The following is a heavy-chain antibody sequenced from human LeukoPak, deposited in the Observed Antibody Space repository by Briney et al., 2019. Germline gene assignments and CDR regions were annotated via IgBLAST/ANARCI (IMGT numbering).Heavy chain of an antibody. V-gene: IGHV3-21*01. CDR3: ARDLPRDIAVAGTFDY. CDR2: ISSSSSYI. Sequence: PGGSLRLSCAASGFTFSSYSMNWVRQAPGKGLEWVSSISSSSSYIYYADSVKGRFTISRDNAKNSLYLQMNSLRAEDTAVYYCARDLPRDIAVAGTFDYWGQGTLVTVSS. J-gene: IGHJ4*02. D-gene: IGHD6-19*01. CDR1: GFTFSSYS.